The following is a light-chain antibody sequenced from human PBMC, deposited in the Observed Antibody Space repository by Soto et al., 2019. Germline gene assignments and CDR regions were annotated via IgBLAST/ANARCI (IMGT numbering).Light chain of an antibody. CDR2: DAS. CDR3: QQRANWPLT. Sequence: EIVLTQSAATVSLSPGERVTLSCRASQSVNIYLAWYQQKPGQAPRLLIYDASNRATGVPARFSGSGSGTDFTLTISSLESEDFAVYYCQQRANWPLTFGGGSKVDIK. CDR1: QSVNIY. V-gene: IGKV3-11*01. J-gene: IGKJ4*01.